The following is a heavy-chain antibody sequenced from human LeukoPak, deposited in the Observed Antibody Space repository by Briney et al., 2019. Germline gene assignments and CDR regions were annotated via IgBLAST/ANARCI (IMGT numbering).Heavy chain of an antibody. CDR1: GFTFSSYW. V-gene: IGHV3-7*03. CDR3: ARDLSRIAVALPEYYYGMDV. CDR2: IKQDGSEK. D-gene: IGHD6-19*01. Sequence: PGGSLRLSCAASGFTFSSYWMSWVRQAPGKGLEWVANIKQDGSEKYYVDSVKGRFTISRDNAKNSLYLQMNSLRAEDTALYHCARDLSRIAVALPEYYYGMDVWGQGTTVTVSS. J-gene: IGHJ6*02.